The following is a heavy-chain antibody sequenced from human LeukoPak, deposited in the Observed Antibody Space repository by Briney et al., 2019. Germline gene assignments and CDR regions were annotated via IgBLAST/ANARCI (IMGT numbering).Heavy chain of an antibody. Sequence: GGSLRLSCAASGFTVSSNYMSWVRQAPGKGLEWVSVIYSGGSTYYADSVKGRFTISRDNSKNTLYLQMNSLRAEDTAVYYCVRDLTLPGIAAAGTNYWGQGTLVTVSS. V-gene: IGHV3-53*01. CDR2: IYSGGST. CDR1: GFTVSSNY. D-gene: IGHD6-13*01. CDR3: VRDLTLPGIAAAGTNY. J-gene: IGHJ4*02.